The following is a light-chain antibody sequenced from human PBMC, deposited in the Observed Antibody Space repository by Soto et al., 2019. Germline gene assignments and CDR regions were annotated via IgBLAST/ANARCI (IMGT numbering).Light chain of an antibody. J-gene: IGKJ5*01. CDR3: QQYNNWIT. V-gene: IGKV1D-16*01. Sequence: DNQLTQSPSSISASVGDRVTTTFRASQAVNSWLAWFQQKPGMAPKLVIYDVSSLQSGVPSRFSGSGSGTEFTLTISSLQSEDFAVYYCQQYNNWITFGQGTRLEIK. CDR2: DVS. CDR1: QAVNSW.